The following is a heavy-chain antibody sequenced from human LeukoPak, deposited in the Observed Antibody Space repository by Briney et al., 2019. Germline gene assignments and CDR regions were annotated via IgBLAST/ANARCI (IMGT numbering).Heavy chain of an antibody. V-gene: IGHV3-21*01. CDR3: ARAGGSYGSGSYFKG. Sequence: GGSLRLSCAASGFTFCSYSMNWIRQAPGKGLERVSSISSSSSYIYYADSVKGRFTISRDNAKNSLYLQMNSLRAEDTAVYYCARAGGSYGSGSYFKGWGQGTLVTVSS. CDR1: GFTFCSYS. D-gene: IGHD3-10*01. J-gene: IGHJ4*02. CDR2: ISSSSSYI.